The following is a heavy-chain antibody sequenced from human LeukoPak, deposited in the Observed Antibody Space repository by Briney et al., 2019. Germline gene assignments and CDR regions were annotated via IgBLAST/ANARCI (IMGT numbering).Heavy chain of an antibody. J-gene: IGHJ4*02. Sequence: ASVKVSCQASGYTFTRYYMHRVRQAPGQRLEGMGWINPNSCGTNYAQNFQGRGTLTRDTSLSTAYMELSRLRSDDTAVYYCASFYCSSTSCSHWRRRYFDYWGQGTLVTVSS. CDR3: ASFYCSSTSCSHWRRRYFDY. V-gene: IGHV1-2*02. CDR2: INPNSCGT. CDR1: GYTFTRYY. D-gene: IGHD2-2*01.